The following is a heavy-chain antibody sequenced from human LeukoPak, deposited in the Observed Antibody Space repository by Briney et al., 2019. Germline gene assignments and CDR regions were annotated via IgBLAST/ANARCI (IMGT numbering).Heavy chain of an antibody. CDR3: AKEVDVIAVPPTKYYFHY. D-gene: IGHD2-2*03. CDR2: IQYDGSIK. J-gene: IGHJ4*02. V-gene: IGHV3-30*02. CDR1: RFTFSSYG. Sequence: GGSLRLSCAASRFTFSSYGMHWVRQAPGKGLEWLAFIQYDGSIKLYADSVKGRFTISRDNSKSTLYLQMNSLRVEDTALYSCAKEVDVIAVPPTKYYFHYWGQGTLVTVSS.